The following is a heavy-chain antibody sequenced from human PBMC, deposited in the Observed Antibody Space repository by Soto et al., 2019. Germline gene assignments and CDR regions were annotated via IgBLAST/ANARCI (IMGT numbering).Heavy chain of an antibody. CDR3: ARSTYGDGPFSY. CDR1: GDSVSSGSHY. J-gene: IGHJ4*02. Sequence: SETLSLTCTVSGDSVSSGSHYWSWIRQPPGKGLECIGYMYHTGSTNYIPSLKSRFAFSVDTSKNQFSLKLSSVTAADTAVYYCARSTYGDGPFSYWGQGILVT. CDR2: MYHTGST. D-gene: IGHD4-17*01. V-gene: IGHV4-61*01.